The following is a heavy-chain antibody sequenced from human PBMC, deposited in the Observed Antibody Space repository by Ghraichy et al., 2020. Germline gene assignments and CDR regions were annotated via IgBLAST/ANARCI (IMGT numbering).Heavy chain of an antibody. CDR2: ISSSGASR. J-gene: IGHJ4*02. D-gene: IGHD3-22*01. CDR1: GFALSNHS. CDR3: ARDTFSYYFDDSGYSKFDY. V-gene: IGHV3-48*02. Sequence: GGSLRLSCTASGFALSNHSMNWARQAPGKGLEWVSYISSSGASRYYADSVKGRFTVSRDNAKNSLYLQMNRLADEDTAVYYCARDTFSYYFDDSGYSKFDYWGLGTLVTVSS.